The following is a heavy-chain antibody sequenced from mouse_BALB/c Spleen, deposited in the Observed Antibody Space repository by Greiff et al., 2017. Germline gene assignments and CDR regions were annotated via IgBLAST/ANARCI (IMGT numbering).Heavy chain of an antibody. Sequence: VMLVESGPGLVAPSQSLSITCTVSGFSLTGYGVNWVRQPPGKGLEWLGMIWGDGSTDYNSALKSRLSISKDNSKSQVFLKMNSLQTDDTARYYCARAYGNSYYYAMDDWGQGTSVTVSS. D-gene: IGHD2-1*01. CDR2: IWGDGST. V-gene: IGHV2-6-7*01. CDR1: GFSLTGYG. CDR3: ARAYGNSYYYAMDD. J-gene: IGHJ4*01.